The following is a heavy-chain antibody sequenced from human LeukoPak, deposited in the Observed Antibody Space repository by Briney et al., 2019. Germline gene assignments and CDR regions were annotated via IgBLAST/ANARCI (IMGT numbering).Heavy chain of an antibody. V-gene: IGHV3-30*02. J-gene: IGHJ4*02. Sequence: GGSLRLSCAASGFTFSSYGMHWIRQAPGKGLEWVAFIRYDGSNKYYADSVKGRFTISRDNSKNTLYLQMNSLRAEDTAVYYCAKAGRGITIFGMVDYWGQGTLVTVSS. D-gene: IGHD3-3*01. CDR1: GFTFSSYG. CDR3: AKAGRGITIFGMVDY. CDR2: IRYDGSNK.